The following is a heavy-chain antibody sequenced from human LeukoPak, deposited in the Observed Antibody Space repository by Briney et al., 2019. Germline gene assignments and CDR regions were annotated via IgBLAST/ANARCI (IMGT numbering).Heavy chain of an antibody. V-gene: IGHV4-61*01. J-gene: IGHJ4*02. CDR2: IYYSGST. CDR1: GGSVSSGSYY. Sequence: PSETLSLTCTVSGGSVSSGSYYWSWIRQPPGKGLEWIGYIYYSGSTNYNPSLKSRVTISVDTSKNQFSLKLSSVTAADTAVYYCARRLVSGSYYWGQGTLVTVSS. D-gene: IGHD1-26*01. CDR3: ARRLVSGSYY.